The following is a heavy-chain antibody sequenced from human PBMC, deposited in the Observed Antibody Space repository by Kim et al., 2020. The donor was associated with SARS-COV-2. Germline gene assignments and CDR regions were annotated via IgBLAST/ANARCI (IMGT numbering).Heavy chain of an antibody. CDR2: ISGSGGST. D-gene: IGHD3-22*01. J-gene: IGHJ4*02. CDR1: GFTFSSYA. V-gene: IGHV3-23*01. Sequence: GGSLRLSCAASGFTFSSYAMSWVRQAPGKGLEWVSAISGSGGSTYYADSVKGRFTISRDNSKNTLYLQMNSLRAEDTAVYYCAKSQKGYYYDSSGGFDYWGQGTLVTVSS. CDR3: AKSQKGYYYDSSGGFDY.